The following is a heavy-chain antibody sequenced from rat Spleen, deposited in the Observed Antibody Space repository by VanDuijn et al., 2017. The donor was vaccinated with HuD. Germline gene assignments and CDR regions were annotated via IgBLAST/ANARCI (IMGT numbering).Heavy chain of an antibody. CDR1: GFIYNNYV. CDR2: ISTGGGFS. J-gene: IGHJ2*01. D-gene: IGHD5-1*01. CDR3: ASRNWALDY. V-gene: IGHV5-25*01. Sequence: EVQLVESGGGLVQPGRSLRLSCAASGFIYNNYVMAWVRQAPRKGLEWVASISTGGGFSFYRDSVKGRFTISRDNAKRTLFLQMDSLRSEDTATYYCASRNWALDYWGQGVMVTVSS.